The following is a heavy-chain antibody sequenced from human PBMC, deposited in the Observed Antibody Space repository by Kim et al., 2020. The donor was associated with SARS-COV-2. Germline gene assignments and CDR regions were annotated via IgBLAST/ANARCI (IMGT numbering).Heavy chain of an antibody. Sequence: SETLSLTCTVSGGSISSGGYYWSWIRQHPGKGLEWIGYIYYSGSTYYNPSLKSRVTISVDTSKNQFSLKLSSVTAADTAVYYCARDSSHYYDSSGPRAFDIWGQGTMVTVSS. V-gene: IGHV4-31*03. CDR1: GGSISSGGYY. D-gene: IGHD3-22*01. J-gene: IGHJ3*02. CDR2: IYYSGST. CDR3: ARDSSHYYDSSGPRAFDI.